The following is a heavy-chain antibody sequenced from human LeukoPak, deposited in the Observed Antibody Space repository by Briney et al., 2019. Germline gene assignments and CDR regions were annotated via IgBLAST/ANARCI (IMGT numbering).Heavy chain of an antibody. V-gene: IGHV3-66*01. CDR2: IYSDGST. CDR3: ARLTVSGQLDY. Sequence: GGSLRVSCAASGFTVRSNYMNWVRRAPGKGLVWVSVIYSDGSTYYADSVKGRFTISRDFSKNTLYLQMNSLRVEDTAVYYCARLTVSGQLDYWGQGTLVTVSS. CDR1: GFTVRSNY. J-gene: IGHJ4*02. D-gene: IGHD6-19*01.